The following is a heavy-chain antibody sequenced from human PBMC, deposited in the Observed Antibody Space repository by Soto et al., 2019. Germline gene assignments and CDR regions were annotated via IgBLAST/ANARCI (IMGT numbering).Heavy chain of an antibody. CDR3: ATSIAAAGTAWFDP. CDR2: ISGSGGST. Sequence: GGSLRLSCAASGFTFSSYAMSWVRQAPGKGLEWVSAISGSGGSTYYADSVKGRFTISRDNSKNTLYLQMNSLRAEDTAVYYCATSIAAAGTAWFDPWGQGTLVTSPQ. CDR1: GFTFSSYA. D-gene: IGHD6-13*01. V-gene: IGHV3-23*01. J-gene: IGHJ5*02.